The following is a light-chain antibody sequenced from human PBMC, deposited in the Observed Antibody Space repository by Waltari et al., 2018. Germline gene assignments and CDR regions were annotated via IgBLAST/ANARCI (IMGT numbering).Light chain of an antibody. V-gene: IGLV2-8*01. Sequence: QSALTQPPSASGSPGQSVTISCTGTSSDVGGYNFVSWYQQHPGKVPKLMIYDVSKRPSGVPYRFSGSKSGNTASLTVSGLQAGDEADYYCSSYAGSNNVFGTGTKVTVL. J-gene: IGLJ1*01. CDR3: SSYAGSNNV. CDR2: DVS. CDR1: SSDVGGYNF.